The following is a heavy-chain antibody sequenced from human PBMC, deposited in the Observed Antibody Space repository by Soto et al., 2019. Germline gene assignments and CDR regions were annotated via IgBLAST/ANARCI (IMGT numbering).Heavy chain of an antibody. CDR2: IYYSGIT. CDR3: ARGGGVYYFDY. Sequence: SDALAGTCSVCGGSVSSFYWSWIRQPPGKGLEWIGYIYYSGITDYNPSLKSRVTISVDTSKSQFSLKLSSVTAADTAVYYCARGGGVYYFDYWGQGTLVTVS. CDR1: GGSVSSFY. D-gene: IGHD2-8*02. V-gene: IGHV4-59*02. J-gene: IGHJ4*02.